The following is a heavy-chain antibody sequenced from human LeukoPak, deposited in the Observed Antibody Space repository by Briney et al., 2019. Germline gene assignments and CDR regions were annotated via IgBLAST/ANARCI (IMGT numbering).Heavy chain of an antibody. CDR1: GGSFSGYY. Sequence: PSETLSLTCAVYGGSFSGYYWSWIRQPPGKGLEWIGEINHSGSTNYNPSLKSRVTISVDTSKNQFSLKLSSVTAADTAVYYCARGPGASRITMVRGARRFDPWGQGTLSPSPQ. CDR2: INHSGST. V-gene: IGHV4-34*01. CDR3: ARGPGASRITMVRGARRFDP. D-gene: IGHD3-10*01. J-gene: IGHJ5*02.